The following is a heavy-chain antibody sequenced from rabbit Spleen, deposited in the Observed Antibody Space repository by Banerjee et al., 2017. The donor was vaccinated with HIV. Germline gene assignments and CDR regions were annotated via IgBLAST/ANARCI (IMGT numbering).Heavy chain of an antibody. CDR3: ARNYVNAFDP. J-gene: IGHJ2*01. V-gene: IGHV1S45*01. CDR1: W. Sequence: WVGGGRQAPGKGLEWSACIDTNDGDTDYANWPKGRFTISKTSSTTVTLQMTSLTAADTAPYFCARNYVNAFDPWGPGTLVTVS. D-gene: IGHD1-1*01. CDR2: IDTNDGDT.